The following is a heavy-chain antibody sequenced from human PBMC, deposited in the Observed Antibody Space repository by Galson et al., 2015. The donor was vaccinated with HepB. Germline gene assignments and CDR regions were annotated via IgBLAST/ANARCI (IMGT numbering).Heavy chain of an antibody. Sequence: PALVKPTQTLTLTCTFSGFSLSTSGMRVTWIRQPPGKALEWLARIDWDDDKFYSTSLKTRLTISKDTSKNQVVLTMTNMDPVDTATYYCARSTNWGNPNVFDIWGQGTMVTVSS. D-gene: IGHD7-27*01. J-gene: IGHJ3*02. CDR2: IDWDDDK. CDR1: GFSLSTSGMR. V-gene: IGHV2-70*04. CDR3: ARSTNWGNPNVFDI.